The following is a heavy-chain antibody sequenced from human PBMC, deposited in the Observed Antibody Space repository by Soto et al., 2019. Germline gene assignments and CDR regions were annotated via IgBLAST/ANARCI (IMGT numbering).Heavy chain of an antibody. D-gene: IGHD6-13*01. CDR2: TYYRSKWYN. J-gene: IGHJ6*02. CDR1: GDSVASNSAA. Sequence: PSQTLSLTCASSGDSVASNSAAWNWIRQSPSRGLERLGRTYYRSKWYNDYAGSVKSRITINPYTSKNQFSLKLNSVTPEDTAVYYCARVGFFIAADDSSYYGLDVSAQGTTVTVSS. V-gene: IGHV6-1*01. CDR3: ARVGFFIAADDSSYYGLDV.